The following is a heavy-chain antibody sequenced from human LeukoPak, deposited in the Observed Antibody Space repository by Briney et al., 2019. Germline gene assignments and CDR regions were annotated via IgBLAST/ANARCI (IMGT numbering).Heavy chain of an antibody. CDR2: IYYSGST. J-gene: IGHJ4*02. V-gene: IGHV4-59*08. CDR3: ARHEGYSYGYGLGY. D-gene: IGHD5-18*01. Sequence: PSETLSLTCTVSGGSISSYYWSWIRQPPGKGLEWIGYIYYSGSTNYNPSLKSRVTMSVDTSKNQFSLKLSSVTAADTAVYYCARHEGYSYGYGLGYWGQGTLVTVSS. CDR1: GGSISSYY.